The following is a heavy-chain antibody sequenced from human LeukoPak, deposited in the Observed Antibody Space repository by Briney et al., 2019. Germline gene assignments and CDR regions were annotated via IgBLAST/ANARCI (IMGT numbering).Heavy chain of an antibody. CDR2: MNPKSGNT. D-gene: IGHD5-18*01. CDR1: GYTFTSFD. J-gene: IGHJ4*02. CDR3: ARTSITWIQLVDY. V-gene: IGHV1-8*01. Sequence: ASVKVSCKASGYTFTSFDINWVRQATGQGLEWMGWMNPKSGNTGYAQKFQGRVTMTRNTSISTAYMELSSLRSDNTAVYYCARTSITWIQLVDYWGQGTLVTVSP.